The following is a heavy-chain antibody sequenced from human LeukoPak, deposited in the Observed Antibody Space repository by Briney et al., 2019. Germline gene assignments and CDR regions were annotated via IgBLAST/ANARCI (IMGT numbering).Heavy chain of an antibody. CDR2: IYHSGST. J-gene: IGHJ4*02. CDR3: ARLERPYYFDY. D-gene: IGHD1-1*01. Sequence: SETLSLTCAVSGYSISSGYYWGWIRQPPGKGLEWIGSIYHSGSTYYNPSLKSRVTISVDTSKNQSSLKLSSVTAADTAVYYCARLERPYYFDYWGQGTLVTVSS. CDR1: GYSISSGYY. V-gene: IGHV4-38-2*01.